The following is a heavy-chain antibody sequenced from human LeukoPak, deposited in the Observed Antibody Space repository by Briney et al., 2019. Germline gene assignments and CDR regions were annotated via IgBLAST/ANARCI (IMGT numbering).Heavy chain of an antibody. Sequence: SETLSLTCAVYGGSFSGYYWSWIRQPPGKGLEWIGEINHSRSTNYNPSLKSRVTMSVDTSKNQLSLQLSSVTAADTAVYYCASTSLAVAGTSFDYWGQGTLVTVSS. D-gene: IGHD6-19*01. CDR2: INHSRST. CDR1: GGSFSGYY. V-gene: IGHV4-34*01. CDR3: ASTSLAVAGTSFDY. J-gene: IGHJ4*02.